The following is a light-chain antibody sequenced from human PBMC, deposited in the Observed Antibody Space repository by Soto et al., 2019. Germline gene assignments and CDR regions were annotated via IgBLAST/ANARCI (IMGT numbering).Light chain of an antibody. CDR2: EAS. Sequence: EIVLTQSRGTLSLSPGERATLSCRASQTISSNYLAWYQQKPGQAPRLLIYEASNRATGIPDRFSGGGSGTDFTLTISRLEPEDFAVYYCQQFSSYPLTFGGGTKVDIK. CDR3: QQFSSYPLT. J-gene: IGKJ4*01. V-gene: IGKV3-20*01. CDR1: QTISSNY.